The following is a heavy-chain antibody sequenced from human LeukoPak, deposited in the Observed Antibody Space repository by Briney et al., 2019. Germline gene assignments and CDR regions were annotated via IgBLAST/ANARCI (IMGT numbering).Heavy chain of an antibody. Sequence: GGSLRLSCVATGFTFDVYAMHWVRQAPGKGLEWVSSISWISDIIGYADSVEGRFTISRDNAKTSWYLQMSGLRAEDMALYYCTKVPSLISGHDYWGQGTLVTVSS. J-gene: IGHJ4*02. CDR3: TKVPSLISGHDY. V-gene: IGHV3-9*03. CDR1: GFTFDVYA. CDR2: ISWISDII. D-gene: IGHD1-14*01.